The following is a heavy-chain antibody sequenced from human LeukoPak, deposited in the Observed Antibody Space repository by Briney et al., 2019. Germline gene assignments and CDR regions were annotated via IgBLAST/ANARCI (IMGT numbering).Heavy chain of an antibody. J-gene: IGHJ3*02. D-gene: IGHD3-22*01. CDR3: ARLVDNDSSGDPNTFDI. CDR1: SGSISSYY. CDR2: INYSGRI. Sequence: SETLSLTCNVSSGSISSYYWSWIRQTPGKGLEWIGFINYSGRIKYNPSLQSRVSISLDTTKNHFSLKLRSVMAADTAVYYCARLVDNDSSGDPNTFDIWGQGTIVSIS. V-gene: IGHV4-59*01.